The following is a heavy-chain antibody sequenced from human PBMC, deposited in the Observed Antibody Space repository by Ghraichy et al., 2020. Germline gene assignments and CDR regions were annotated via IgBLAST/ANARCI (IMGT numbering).Heavy chain of an antibody. Sequence: GGSLRLSCAASGFTVSSNYMTWVRQAPGKGLEWVSIIYSGGSTYYADSVKGRFTISRDNSQNTLYLQTNSLIAEDTAVYYCARSSGSQGAFDYWGQGTLVTDS. CDR2: IYSGGST. J-gene: IGHJ4*02. D-gene: IGHD1-26*01. V-gene: IGHV3-66*02. CDR3: ARSSGSQGAFDY. CDR1: GFTVSSNY.